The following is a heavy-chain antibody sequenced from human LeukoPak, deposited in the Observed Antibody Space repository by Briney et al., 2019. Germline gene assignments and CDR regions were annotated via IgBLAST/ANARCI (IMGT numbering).Heavy chain of an antibody. CDR3: ARSGYNSGWTAYFDY. CDR1: GFXFSSYA. Sequence: GGSLRLSCATSGFXFSSYAMHWVRQAPGKGLEYVSAISSNGGSTYYANSVKGRFTISRDNSKNTLYLQMGSLRAEDMAVYYCARSGYNSGWTAYFDYWGQGTLVTVSS. V-gene: IGHV3-64*01. CDR2: ISSNGGST. J-gene: IGHJ4*02. D-gene: IGHD6-19*01.